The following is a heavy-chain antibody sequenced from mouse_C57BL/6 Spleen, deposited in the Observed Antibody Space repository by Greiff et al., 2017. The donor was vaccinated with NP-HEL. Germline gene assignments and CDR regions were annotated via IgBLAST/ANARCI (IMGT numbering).Heavy chain of an antibody. CDR3: ARGIYYYGSSYGSYAMDY. Sequence: DVMLVESEGGLVQPGSSMKLSCTASGFTFSDYYMAWVRQVPEKGLEWVANINYDGSSTYYLDSLKSRFIISRDNAKNILYRQMSSLKSEDTATYYCARGIYYYGSSYGSYAMDYWGQGTSVTVSS. CDR2: INYDGSST. D-gene: IGHD1-1*01. CDR1: GFTFSDYY. V-gene: IGHV5-16*01. J-gene: IGHJ4*01.